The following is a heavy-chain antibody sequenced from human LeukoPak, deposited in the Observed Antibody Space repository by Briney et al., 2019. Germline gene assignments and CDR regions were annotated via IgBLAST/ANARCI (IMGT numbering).Heavy chain of an antibody. CDR2: IWSDGTNK. D-gene: IGHD1-26*01. CDR3: ARGSGSFSGGFDY. V-gene: IGHV3-33*01. Sequence: GGSLRLSCAASGFTFSSYGMHWVRQTPGKGLEWAAVIWSDGTNKYYADSVKGRFSISRDNSKNTLYLQMNSRRAEDTAVYYCARGSGSFSGGFDYWGQGTLVTVSS. J-gene: IGHJ4*02. CDR1: GFTFSSYG.